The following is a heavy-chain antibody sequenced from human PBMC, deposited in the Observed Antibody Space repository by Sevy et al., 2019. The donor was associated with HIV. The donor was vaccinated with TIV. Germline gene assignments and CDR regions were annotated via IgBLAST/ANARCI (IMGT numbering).Heavy chain of an antibody. D-gene: IGHD2-2*01. Sequence: GRYLRLYCAASGFTVSSNYMSWVRQAPGKGLECVSVIYSGGSTYYADSVKGRFNISRDNSKNTLYLQMNSLRAEDTAVYYCARDRIVPAAAYPPTTLNYYYYYGMDVWGQGSTVTVSS. CDR3: ARDRIVPAAAYPPTTLNYYYYYGMDV. J-gene: IGHJ6*02. V-gene: IGHV3-53*01. CDR1: GFTVSSNY. CDR2: IYSGGST.